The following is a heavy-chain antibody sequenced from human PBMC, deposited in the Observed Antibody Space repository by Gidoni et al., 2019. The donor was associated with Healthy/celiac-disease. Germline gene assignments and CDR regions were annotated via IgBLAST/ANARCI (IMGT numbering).Heavy chain of an antibody. Sequence: EVQLVESGGGLIQPGGSLRLPCAASGFTVGSNHMSWVRQAPGKGLEWGSVIYSGGSTYYADSVKGRFTISRDNSKNTLYLQMNSLRAEDTAVYYCARERFYVLDYWGQGTLVTVSS. CDR2: IYSGGST. CDR3: ARERFYVLDY. CDR1: GFTVGSNH. D-gene: IGHD3-10*02. V-gene: IGHV3-53*01. J-gene: IGHJ4*02.